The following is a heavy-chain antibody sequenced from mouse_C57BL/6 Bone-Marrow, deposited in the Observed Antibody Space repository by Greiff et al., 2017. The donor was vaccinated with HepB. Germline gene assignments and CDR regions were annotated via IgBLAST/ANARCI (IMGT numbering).Heavy chain of an antibody. D-gene: IGHD2-14*01. Sequence: VQLQESGAELVRPGASVTLSCKASGYTFTDYEMHWVKQTPVHGLEWIGAIDPETGGTDYNQKFKGKAILTADKSSSTAYMELRSLTSEDSAVYCCTRHALSLYDRSLSAKGYQGQGTSVTVSS. CDR2: IDPETGGT. CDR3: TRHALSLYDRSLSAKGY. CDR1: GYTFTDYE. J-gene: IGHJ4*01. V-gene: IGHV1-15*01.